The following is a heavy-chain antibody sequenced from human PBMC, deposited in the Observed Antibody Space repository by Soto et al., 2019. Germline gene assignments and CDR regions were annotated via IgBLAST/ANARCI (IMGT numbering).Heavy chain of an antibody. V-gene: IGHV4-34*01. D-gene: IGHD1-1*01. J-gene: IGHJ3*02. CDR2: MSHSGGT. Sequence: QVQLQQWGAGLLKPSETLSLTCAVYGGFVSSGSYYWSWIRQPPGKGLEWIGEMSHSGGTHFNPSLKIRVTISVDTYKNQFSLKMSSVTAADTALYYCARVERGTATTVVDAFDIWGPGTMVTVSS. CDR3: ARVERGTATTVVDAFDI. CDR1: GGFVSSGSYY.